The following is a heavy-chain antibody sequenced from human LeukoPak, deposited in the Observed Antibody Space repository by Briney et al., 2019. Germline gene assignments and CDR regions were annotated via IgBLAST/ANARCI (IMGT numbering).Heavy chain of an antibody. Sequence: SVKVSCKASGGTFSSYAISWVRQAPGQGLEWMGGINPIFGTANYAQKFQGRVTITTDESTSTAYMELSSLRSEDTAVYYWARAGGSGSYYLVESGWFDPWGQGTLVTVSS. J-gene: IGHJ5*02. CDR3: ARAGGSGSYYLVESGWFDP. D-gene: IGHD3-10*01. V-gene: IGHV1-69*05. CDR1: GGTFSSYA. CDR2: INPIFGTA.